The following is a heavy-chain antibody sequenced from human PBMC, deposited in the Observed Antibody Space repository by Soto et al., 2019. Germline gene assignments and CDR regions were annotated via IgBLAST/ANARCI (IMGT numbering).Heavy chain of an antibody. CDR3: ARTTVTLDY. V-gene: IGHV4-39*01. D-gene: IGHD4-17*01. CDR1: GGSISSSSYY. CDR2: IYYSGST. Sequence: PSETLSLTCTVSGGSISSSSYYWGWIRQPPGKGLEWIGSIYYSGSTYYNPSLKSRVTISVDTSKNQFSLKLSSVTAADTAVYYCARTTVTLDYWGQGTLVTVS. J-gene: IGHJ4*02.